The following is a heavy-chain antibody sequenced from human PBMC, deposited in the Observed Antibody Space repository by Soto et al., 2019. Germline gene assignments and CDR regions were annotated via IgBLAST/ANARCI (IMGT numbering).Heavy chain of an antibody. V-gene: IGHV3-7*05. CDR2: IKQDGSEK. CDR1: GFTFSSYA. D-gene: IGHD3-22*01. J-gene: IGHJ6*02. Sequence: PGGSLRLSCAASGFTFSSYAMGWVRQAPGKGLEWVANIKQDGSEKYYVDSVKGRFTISRDNAKNSLYLQMNSLRAEDTAVYYCARDWYYYDSSGYYDYYYGMDVWGQGTTVTVSS. CDR3: ARDWYYYDSSGYYDYYYGMDV.